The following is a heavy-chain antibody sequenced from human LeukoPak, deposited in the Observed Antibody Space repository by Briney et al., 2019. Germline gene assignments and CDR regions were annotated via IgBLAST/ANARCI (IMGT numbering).Heavy chain of an antibody. Sequence: SETLSLTCTVSGYSISSGYYWGWIRQPPGKGLEWIGGIYHSGTTYYNPSLKSRVTISVDTSKNQFSLKLSSVTAADTAVYYCARWVAARARYYFDYWGQGTLVTVSS. D-gene: IGHD6-6*01. CDR2: IYHSGTT. V-gene: IGHV4-38-2*02. CDR1: GYSISSGYY. J-gene: IGHJ4*02. CDR3: ARWVAARARYYFDY.